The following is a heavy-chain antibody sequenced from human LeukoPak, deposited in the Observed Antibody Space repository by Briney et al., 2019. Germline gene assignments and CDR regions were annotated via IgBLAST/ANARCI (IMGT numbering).Heavy chain of an antibody. V-gene: IGHV1-69*13. CDR2: IIPIFGTA. CDR3: ARSSGSYSQYYFDY. J-gene: IGHJ4*02. CDR1: RGTFSSYA. D-gene: IGHD1-26*01. Sequence: SVKVSCKASRGTFSSYAISWVRQAPGQGLECMGGIIPIFGTANYAQKFQGRVTITADESTSTAYMELSSLRSEDTAVYYCARSSGSYSQYYFDYWGQGTLVTVSS.